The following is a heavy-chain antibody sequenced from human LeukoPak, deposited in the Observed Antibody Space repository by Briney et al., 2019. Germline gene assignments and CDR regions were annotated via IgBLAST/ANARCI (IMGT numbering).Heavy chain of an antibody. D-gene: IGHD3-22*01. Sequence: PGGSLRLSCAASGFTFSSYWMSWVRQAPGKGLEWVANIKQDGSEKYYVDSVKGRFTISRDNAKNSLYLQMNSLRAEDTAVYYCAREASTMIVVVAIFDYWGQGTLVTVSS. J-gene: IGHJ4*02. CDR2: IKQDGSEK. CDR3: AREASTMIVVVAIFDY. CDR1: GFTFSSYW. V-gene: IGHV3-7*01.